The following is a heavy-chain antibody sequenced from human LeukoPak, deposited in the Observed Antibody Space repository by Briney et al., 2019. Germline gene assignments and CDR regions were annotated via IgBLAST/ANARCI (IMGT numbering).Heavy chain of an antibody. V-gene: IGHV4-59*01. CDR2: IYYSGST. CDR3: ARYGSGSSGLDY. J-gene: IGHJ4*02. CDR1: GGSISSYY. D-gene: IGHD3-10*01. Sequence: PSETLSLTCTVSGGSISSYYWSWLRQPPGKGLEWIGYIYYSGSTNYNPSFKSRVTISVDTSKNQFSLKLSSVTAADTAVYYCARYGSGSSGLDYWGQGTLVTVS.